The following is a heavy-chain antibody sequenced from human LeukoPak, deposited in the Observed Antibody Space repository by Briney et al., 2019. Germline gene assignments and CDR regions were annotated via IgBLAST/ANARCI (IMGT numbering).Heavy chain of an antibody. CDR1: GGSISSYY. V-gene: IGHV4-59*01. CDR3: ARGEPQLGAFDI. CDR2: IYYSGST. D-gene: IGHD1-14*01. Sequence: SGTLPLTCTVSGGSISSYYWSWIRQPPGKGLEWIGYIYYSGSTNYNPSLKSRVTISVDTSKNQFSLKLSSVTAADTAVYYCARGEPQLGAFDIWGQGTMVTVSS. J-gene: IGHJ3*02.